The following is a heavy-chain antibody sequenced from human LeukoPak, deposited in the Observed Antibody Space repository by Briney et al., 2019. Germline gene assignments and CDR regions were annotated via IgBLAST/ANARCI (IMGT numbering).Heavy chain of an antibody. CDR1: GFTFSSYA. CDR2: ISGSGGST. J-gene: IGHJ4*02. Sequence: GGSLRLSCAASGFTFSSYAMSWVRQAPGKGLEWVSSISGSGGSTYYADSVKGRFTISRDNSKNTLYLQMNSLRAEDTAVYYCANGDLRWLGIDYWGQGTLVTVSS. V-gene: IGHV3-23*01. D-gene: IGHD6-19*01. CDR3: ANGDLRWLGIDY.